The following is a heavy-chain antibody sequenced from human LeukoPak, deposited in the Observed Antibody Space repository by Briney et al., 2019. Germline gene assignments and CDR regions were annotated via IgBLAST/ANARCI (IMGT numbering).Heavy chain of an antibody. V-gene: IGHV3-30-3*01. D-gene: IGHD6-13*01. Sequence: GGSLRLSCAASGFTFSSYAMHWVRQAPGKGLEWVAVISYDGSNKYYADSVKGRFTISRDNSKNTLYLQMNSLRAEDTAVYYCVAAAARRYYWGQGTLVTVSS. CDR3: VAAAARRYY. CDR1: GFTFSSYA. J-gene: IGHJ4*02. CDR2: ISYDGSNK.